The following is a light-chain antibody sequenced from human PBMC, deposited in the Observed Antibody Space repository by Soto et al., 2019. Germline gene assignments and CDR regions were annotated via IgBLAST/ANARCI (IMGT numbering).Light chain of an antibody. Sequence: ERVMTPSPATLSVSPGERATLSCRAGQGVTTNFAWYQQKSGQSPRLLIYDVSTRATGVPARFSGTGSETDFTLTISGLQSDDSAVYFCQQYNNWPFSFGQGTRLEI. CDR3: QQYNNWPFS. J-gene: IGKJ5*01. V-gene: IGKV3-15*01. CDR1: QGVTTN. CDR2: DVS.